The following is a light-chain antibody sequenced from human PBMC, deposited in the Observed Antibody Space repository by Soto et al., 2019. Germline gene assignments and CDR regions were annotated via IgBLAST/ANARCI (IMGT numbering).Light chain of an antibody. CDR1: SSDLGSYNL. V-gene: IGLV2-23*02. Sequence: QSVLPQPASWSGSHGQSIPISCTGTSSDLGSYNLVSWYQQHPGKAPKVMIYDVSQRPSGVSTRFSGSKSGNTASLTISGLQSEDEADYYCCSYAGSSTCVVGTGTKLTVL. J-gene: IGLJ1*01. CDR3: CSYAGSSTCV. CDR2: DVS.